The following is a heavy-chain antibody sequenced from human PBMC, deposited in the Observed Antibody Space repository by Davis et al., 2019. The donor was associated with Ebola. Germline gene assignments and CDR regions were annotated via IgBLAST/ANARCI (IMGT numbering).Heavy chain of an antibody. V-gene: IGHV3-73*01. CDR2: IRSKANSYAT. Sequence: GGSLRLSCAASGFTFSGSAMHWVRQASGKGLEWVGRIRSKANSYATAYASSVKGRFTISRDDSNNTAYLQMNSLKTEETAVYYCTQDLYSSSWYRHYYYGMDVWGQGTTVTVSS. J-gene: IGHJ6*02. CDR3: TQDLYSSSWYRHYYYGMDV. D-gene: IGHD6-13*01. CDR1: GFTFSGSA.